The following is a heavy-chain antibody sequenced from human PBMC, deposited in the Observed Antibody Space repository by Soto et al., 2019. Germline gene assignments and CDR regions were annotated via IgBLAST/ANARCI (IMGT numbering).Heavy chain of an antibody. Sequence: SETLSLTCTVSGGSISSSSYYWGWIRQPPGKGLEWIGSIYYSGSTYYNPSLKSRVTISVDTSKNQFSLKLSSVTAADTAVYYCARFSRGTTFDYWGQGTLVTVSS. D-gene: IGHD4-17*01. V-gene: IGHV4-39*07. J-gene: IGHJ4*02. CDR2: IYYSGST. CDR3: ARFSRGTTFDY. CDR1: GGSISSSSYY.